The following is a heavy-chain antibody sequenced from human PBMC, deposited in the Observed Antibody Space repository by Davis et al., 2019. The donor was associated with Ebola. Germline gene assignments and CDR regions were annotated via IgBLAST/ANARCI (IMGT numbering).Heavy chain of an antibody. D-gene: IGHD3-10*01. CDR1: GFTFSSYG. V-gene: IGHV3-33*08. CDR2: IWYDGSNK. CDR3: ARGEYVSRGNYYYYMDV. J-gene: IGHJ6*03. Sequence: GGSLRLSCAASGFTFSSYGMHWVRQAPGKGLEWVAVIWYDGSNKYYADSVKGRFTISRDNSKNTLYLQMNSLRAEDTAVYYCARGEYVSRGNYYYYMDVWGKGTTVTVSS.